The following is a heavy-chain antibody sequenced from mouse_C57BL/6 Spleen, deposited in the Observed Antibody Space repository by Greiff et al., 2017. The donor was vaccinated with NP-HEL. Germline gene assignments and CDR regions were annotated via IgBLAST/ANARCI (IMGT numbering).Heavy chain of an antibody. V-gene: IGHV1-64*01. Sequence: QVQLQQPGAELVKPGASVKLSCKASGYTFTSYWMHWVKQRPGQGLEWIGMIHPNSGSTNYNEKFKSKATLTVDKSSSTAYMQLSSLTSEDAAVYYCARREDSNLAYWGQGTLVTVSA. J-gene: IGHJ3*01. CDR3: ARREDSNLAY. CDR1: GYTFTSYW. CDR2: IHPNSGST. D-gene: IGHD2-5*01.